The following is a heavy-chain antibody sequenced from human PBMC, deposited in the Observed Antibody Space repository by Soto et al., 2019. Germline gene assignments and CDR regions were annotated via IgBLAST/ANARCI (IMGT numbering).Heavy chain of an antibody. CDR1: GFTFANYA. CDR3: AKRSFDFWTGDNCYFDY. Sequence: GGSMRLACAASGFTFANYAMTWVRQAPGEGFEWVSAISGNGVTTYYADSVKGRFTISRDNSKNTLHLQMNSLRAEDTAVYYCAKRSFDFWTGDNCYFDYWGQGTLVTVSS. J-gene: IGHJ4*02. V-gene: IGHV3-23*01. D-gene: IGHD3-3*01. CDR2: ISGNGVTT.